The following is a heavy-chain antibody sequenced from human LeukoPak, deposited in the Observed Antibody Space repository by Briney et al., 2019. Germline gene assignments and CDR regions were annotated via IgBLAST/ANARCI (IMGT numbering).Heavy chain of an antibody. CDR2: ISSSSIYT. V-gene: IGHV3-11*06. CDR3: ARDLRTSSSSQLGY. D-gene: IGHD6-13*01. J-gene: IGHJ4*02. CDR1: GFTFSDYY. Sequence: GGSLRLSCATSGFTFSDYYMSWIRQAPGKGLEWVSYISSSSIYTNYADSVKGRFTISRDNAKNSLYLQMNSLRAEDSAVCYCARDLRTSSSSQLGYWGQGTLVTVSS.